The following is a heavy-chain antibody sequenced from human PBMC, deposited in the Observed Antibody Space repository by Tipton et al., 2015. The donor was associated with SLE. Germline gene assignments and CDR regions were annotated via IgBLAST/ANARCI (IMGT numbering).Heavy chain of an antibody. V-gene: IGHV4-59*01. D-gene: IGHD4-11*01. CDR1: GGSISSYY. J-gene: IGHJ3*02. Sequence: TLSLTCTVSGGSISSYYWSWIRQPPGKGLEWIGYIHYSGTTNYNPSLKSRVTMSVDTSKNQFSLNLRSVTAADTAMYYCARPRERDYNDAFDIWGQWTMVIVSS. CDR2: IHYSGTT. CDR3: ARPRERDYNDAFDI.